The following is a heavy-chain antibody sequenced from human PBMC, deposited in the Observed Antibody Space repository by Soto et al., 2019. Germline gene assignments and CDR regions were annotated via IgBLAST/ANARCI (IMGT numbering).Heavy chain of an antibody. CDR3: AKDSTHSSGWEIDY. CDR2: ISYDGSNK. J-gene: IGHJ4*02. D-gene: IGHD6-19*01. Sequence: PGGSLRLSCAASGFTFSNYGMNWVRQAPGKGLEWVAVISYDGSNKYYADSVRGRFTISRDNSKNTLYLQMNSLRAEDTAVYYCAKDSTHSSGWEIDYWGQGTLVTVSS. CDR1: GFTFSNYG. V-gene: IGHV3-30*18.